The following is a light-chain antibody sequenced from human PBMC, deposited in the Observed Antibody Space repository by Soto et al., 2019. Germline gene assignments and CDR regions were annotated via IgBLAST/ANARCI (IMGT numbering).Light chain of an antibody. CDR1: QNIYSN. J-gene: IGKJ1*01. CDR2: RAS. V-gene: IGKV3-15*01. CDR3: LQYHNLLA. Sequence: ILMTQSPASLSVSPGERATLSCRASQNIYSNIAWYQQRPGQAPRLLIYRASTRATGVPARFSGSGSGTEFTLTISSLQSDDFAVYSCLQYHNLLAFGQGTKVEI.